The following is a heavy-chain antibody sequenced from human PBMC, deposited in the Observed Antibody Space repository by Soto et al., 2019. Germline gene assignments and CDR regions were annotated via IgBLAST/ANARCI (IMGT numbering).Heavy chain of an antibody. CDR3: ARAHCSDARCPNGLGY. V-gene: IGHV3-74*01. D-gene: IGHD2-15*01. Sequence: PGGSLRLSCAASGFTFSSYWMHWVRQAPGKGLVWVSRINSDGSTTWYADSVKGRFTISRDDAENTLYLQMNSLRAEDTAVYYCARAHCSDARCPNGLGYWGQGTLVTVSS. CDR1: GFTFSSYW. J-gene: IGHJ4*02. CDR2: INSDGSTT.